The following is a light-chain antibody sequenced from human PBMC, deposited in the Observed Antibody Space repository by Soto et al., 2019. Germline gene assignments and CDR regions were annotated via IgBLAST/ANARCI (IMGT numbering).Light chain of an antibody. V-gene: IGKV1-5*03. J-gene: IGKJ1*01. CDR1: QSVSTW. Sequence: DIQMTQSPSTLSAFVGDRVTITCRASQSVSTWLAWYQQKPGRAPKLLIYKASRLESGVPSRFSGSGSGTDFTLTISSLQPEDFATYYCQQSYSTWTFGQGTKVDIK. CDR2: KAS. CDR3: QQSYSTWT.